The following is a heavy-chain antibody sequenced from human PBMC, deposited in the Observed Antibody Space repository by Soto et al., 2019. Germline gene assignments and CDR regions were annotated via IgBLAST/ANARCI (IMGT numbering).Heavy chain of an antibody. CDR2: IYYSGST. CDR3: ARHAAAGMDYYYYGMDV. D-gene: IGHD6-13*01. CDR1: GGSISSSSYY. V-gene: IGHV4-39*01. J-gene: IGHJ6*02. Sequence: SETLSLTCTVSGGSISSSSYYRGWIRQPPGKGLEWIGSIYYSGSTYYNPSLKSRVTISVDTSKNQFSLKLSSVTAADTAVYYCARHAAAGMDYYYYGMDVWGQGTTVTVSS.